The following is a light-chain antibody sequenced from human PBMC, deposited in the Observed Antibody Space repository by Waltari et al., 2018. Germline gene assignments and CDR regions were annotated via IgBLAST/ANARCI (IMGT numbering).Light chain of an antibody. CDR1: QSVLYSSNNKNY. CDR2: RAS. J-gene: IGKJ2*01. V-gene: IGKV4-1*01. Sequence: DIVMTQSPDSLAVSLGERATINCMSSQSVLYSSNNKNYLAWYQQKPGQPPKLLIYRASTRESGVHDRFSGSGSGTDFTLTISSLQAEDVAVYYCQQYNSTPYTFGQGTKLEIK. CDR3: QQYNSTPYT.